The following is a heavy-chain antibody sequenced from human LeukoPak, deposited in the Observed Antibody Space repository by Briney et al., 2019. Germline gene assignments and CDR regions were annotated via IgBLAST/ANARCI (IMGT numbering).Heavy chain of an antibody. J-gene: IGHJ4*02. CDR1: GFTVSSNY. D-gene: IGHD4-17*01. CDR3: ARGIHDYGDYGEYYFDY. V-gene: IGHV3-53*04. CDR2: IYSGGST. Sequence: GGSLRLSCAASGFTVSSNYMSWVRQAPGKGLEGVSVIYSGGSTYYADSVKGRFTISRHNSKNTLYLQMNSLRAEDTAVYYCARGIHDYGDYGEYYFDYWGQGTLVTVSS.